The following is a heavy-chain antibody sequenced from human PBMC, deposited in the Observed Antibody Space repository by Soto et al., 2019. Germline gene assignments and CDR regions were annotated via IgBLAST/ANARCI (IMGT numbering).Heavy chain of an antibody. D-gene: IGHD5-18*01. CDR1: GHPISSGFYY. J-gene: IGHJ4*02. V-gene: IGHV4-38-2*01. Sequence: SETPSLTCAVSGHPISSGFYYWGWIRQPPGKGLEWIGSTYHSGSTYYNPSLKSRVTMSVDTSKNQLSLKLTSLTAADTAVYYCARYGYSYSMRFFDKWGQGTRVTVSS. CDR2: TYHSGST. CDR3: ARYGYSYSMRFFDK.